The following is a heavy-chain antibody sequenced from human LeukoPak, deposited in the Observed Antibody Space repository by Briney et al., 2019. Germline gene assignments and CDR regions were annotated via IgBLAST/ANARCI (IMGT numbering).Heavy chain of an antibody. J-gene: IGHJ4*02. CDR2: INAGNGNT. CDR3: ARGIVGATREYYFDY. Sequence: ASVKVSCKASGYTFASYYMHWVRQAPGQRLEWMGWINAGNGNTKYSQKFQGRVTITRDTSASTAYMELSSLRSEDTAVYYCARGIVGATREYYFDYWGQGTLVTVSS. V-gene: IGHV1-3*01. CDR1: GYTFASYY. D-gene: IGHD1-26*01.